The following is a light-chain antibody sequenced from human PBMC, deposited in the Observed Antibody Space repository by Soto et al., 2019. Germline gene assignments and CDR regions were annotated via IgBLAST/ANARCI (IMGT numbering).Light chain of an antibody. Sequence: EIVMTQSPATLSVSPGERATLSSRASQSVSSNLAWYQQKPGQAPRLLIHGASTRATGIPDRFSGSGSGTDFTLTISRLEPEDFAVYYCQQYGSSGTFGQGTKVDIK. V-gene: IGKV3-20*01. CDR2: GAS. J-gene: IGKJ1*01. CDR1: QSVSSN. CDR3: QQYGSSGT.